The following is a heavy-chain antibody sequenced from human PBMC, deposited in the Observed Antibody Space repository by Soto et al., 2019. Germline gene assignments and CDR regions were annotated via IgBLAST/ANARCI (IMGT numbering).Heavy chain of an antibody. D-gene: IGHD2-15*01. V-gene: IGHV3-11*01. CDR2: IGRTGTTK. CDR1: GFTFSDYY. J-gene: IGHJ4*02. Sequence: GGSLSLSCAASGFTFSDYYMNWVRQAPGKGLEWISYIGRTGTTKYYADSVKGRFSIFRDNAKNSVSLQMNSLRADDTAVYYCARESDYSHFDYWGQGALVTVSS. CDR3: ARESDYSHFDY.